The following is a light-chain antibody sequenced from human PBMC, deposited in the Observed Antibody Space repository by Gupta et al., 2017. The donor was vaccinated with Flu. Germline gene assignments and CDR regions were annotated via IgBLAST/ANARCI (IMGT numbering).Light chain of an antibody. Sequence: DIQMTQSPSTLSASVGDTVTITCRANQSITNWLAWYQQKPGKAPKLLIYKASTLESGVPPRFSGRGAATEFTLTISSLQPDDFASYYCQQYNSYPYTFGQWTKVEI. CDR3: QQYNSYPYT. CDR1: QSITNW. V-gene: IGKV1-5*03. J-gene: IGKJ2*01. CDR2: KAS.